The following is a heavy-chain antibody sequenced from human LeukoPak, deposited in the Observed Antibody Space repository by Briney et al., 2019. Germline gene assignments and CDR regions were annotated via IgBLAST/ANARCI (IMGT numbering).Heavy chain of an antibody. Sequence: PGGSLRLSCAASGFTFSSYAMSCVRQAPGKGLEWVSAISGSGGSTYYADSVKGRFTISRDNSKNTLYLQMNSLRAEDTAVYYCAKMVVGYYDILTGYYYYYGIDVWGQGTTVTVSS. V-gene: IGHV3-23*01. CDR3: AKMVVGYYDILTGYYYYYGIDV. CDR1: GFTFSSYA. D-gene: IGHD3-9*01. J-gene: IGHJ6*02. CDR2: ISGSGGST.